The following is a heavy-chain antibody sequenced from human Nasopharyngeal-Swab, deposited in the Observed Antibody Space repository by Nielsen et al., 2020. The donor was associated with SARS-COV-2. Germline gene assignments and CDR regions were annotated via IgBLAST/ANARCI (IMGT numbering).Heavy chain of an antibody. D-gene: IGHD6-19*01. CDR1: GFTFGYYA. Sequence: GGSLRLSCTASGFTFGYYAMNWVRQAPGKGLEWVSSISSSSSYIYYADSVKGRFTISRDNAKNSLYLQMNSLRAEDTAVYYCARNPSPPYSSGWFDYWGQGTLVTVSS. CDR2: ISSSSSYI. J-gene: IGHJ5*01. CDR3: ARNPSPPYSSGWFDY. V-gene: IGHV3-21*01.